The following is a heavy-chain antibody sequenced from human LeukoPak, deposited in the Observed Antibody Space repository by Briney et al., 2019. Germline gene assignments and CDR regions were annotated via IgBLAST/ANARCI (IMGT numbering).Heavy chain of an antibody. CDR1: GFIFSSYW. CDR3: ARAGGYDILTGIYYYYGMDV. V-gene: IGHV3-7*03. CDR2: IKQDGSEK. D-gene: IGHD3-9*01. J-gene: IGHJ6*02. Sequence: PGGSLRLSCAASGFIFSSYWMNWVRQAPGKGLEWVANIKQDGSEKYYVDSVKGRFTISRENAKKSLYLQMNSLRAADTAVYYCARAGGYDILTGIYYYYGMDVWGQGTTVTVSS.